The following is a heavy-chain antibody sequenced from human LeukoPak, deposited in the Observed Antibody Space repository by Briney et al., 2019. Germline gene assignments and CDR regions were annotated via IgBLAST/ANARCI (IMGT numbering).Heavy chain of an antibody. D-gene: IGHD2-15*01. V-gene: IGHV3-23*01. Sequence: QPGGSLRLSCAASGFTFSTFAMTWVRQAPGKGLEWVSTFSPDGIHYADSVKGRFAISRDDSMGTLFLQMNSLRAEDTAIYYSAKDYARGGCSLAHCNPIDSWGQGTLVTVSS. CDR3: AKDYARGGCSLAHCNPIDS. CDR2: FSPDGI. J-gene: IGHJ4*02. CDR1: GFTFSTFA.